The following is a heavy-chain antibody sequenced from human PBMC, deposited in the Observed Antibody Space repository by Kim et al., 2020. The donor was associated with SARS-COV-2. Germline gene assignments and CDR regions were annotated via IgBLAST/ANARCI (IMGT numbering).Heavy chain of an antibody. Sequence: YSDSGNGRFSISRGKSKNALHLQRNSLRAEDTAVYYCATYFGSSGSEFQQWGQGTLVTVSS. D-gene: IGHD3-22*01. J-gene: IGHJ1*01. CDR3: ATYFGSSGSEFQQ. V-gene: IGHV3-23*01.